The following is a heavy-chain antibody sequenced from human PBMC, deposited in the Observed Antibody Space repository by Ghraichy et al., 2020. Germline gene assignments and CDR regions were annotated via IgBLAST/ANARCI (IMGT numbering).Heavy chain of an antibody. V-gene: IGHV3-15*01. CDR3: TTARNYYDPEEDAFDI. Sequence: GGSLRLSCAASGFTFSNAWMSWVRQAPGKGLEWVGRIKSKTDGGTTDYAAPVKGRFTISRDDSKNTLYLQMNSLKTEDTAVYYCTTARNYYDPEEDAFDIWGQGTMVTVSS. D-gene: IGHD3-22*01. CDR1: GFTFSNAW. J-gene: IGHJ3*02. CDR2: IKSKTDGGTT.